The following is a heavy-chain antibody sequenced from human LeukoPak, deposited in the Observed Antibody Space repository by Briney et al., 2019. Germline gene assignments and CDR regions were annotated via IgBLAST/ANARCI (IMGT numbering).Heavy chain of an antibody. CDR1: GDSISRHF. CDR2: IHYSGMS. D-gene: IGHD6-19*01. V-gene: IGHV4-59*11. Sequence: PSETLSLTCSVSGDSISRHFWSWIRQPPGKGLEWIGYIHYSGMSNYNPSLKSRATLSVDTSTNQFSLKLTSVTAADTAFYFCAREASSEPRPSSYFLDVWGEGTAVTVSS. J-gene: IGHJ6*03. CDR3: AREASSEPRPSSYFLDV.